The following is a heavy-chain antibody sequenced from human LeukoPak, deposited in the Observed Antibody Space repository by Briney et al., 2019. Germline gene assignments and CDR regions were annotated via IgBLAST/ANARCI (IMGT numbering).Heavy chain of an antibody. CDR1: GYTFTGYY. D-gene: IGHD5-24*01. CDR3: ARGRWLQPIDY. J-gene: IGHJ4*02. V-gene: IGHV1-2*02. CDR2: INPNSGGT. Sequence: GASVKVSCKPSGYTFTGYYMHLVRQAPGPGREGTGWINPNSGGTNHAQKFQGRVTMTRATSISTAYMELSRLRSDDTAVYCCARGRWLQPIDYWGQGTLVTVSS.